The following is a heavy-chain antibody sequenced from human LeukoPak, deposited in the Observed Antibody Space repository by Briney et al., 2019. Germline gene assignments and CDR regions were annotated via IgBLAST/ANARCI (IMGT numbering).Heavy chain of an antibody. V-gene: IGHV3-15*01. CDR1: GFTFNDYT. Sequence: GGSLRLSCAASGFTFNDYTMTWVRQAPGKGLEWVGRIKSETDGGTTDYAAPVKGRFIISRDDSKNTLYLQMNSLKTEDTAVYYCTSSAREDYWGQGTLVSVSS. CDR2: IKSETDGGTT. D-gene: IGHD2-2*01. CDR3: TSSAREDY. J-gene: IGHJ4*02.